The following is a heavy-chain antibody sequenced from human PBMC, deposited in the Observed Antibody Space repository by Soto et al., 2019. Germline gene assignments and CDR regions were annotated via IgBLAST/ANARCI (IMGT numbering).Heavy chain of an antibody. CDR3: ARVGQLLPDLDL. CDR1: GTSFSNSY. D-gene: IGHD3-10*01. V-gene: IGHV4-34*01. Sequence: QVQLQQWGAGLLKPSETLSLSCSVYGTSFSNSYWSWIRQAPGKGLEWLGEINHTGSTNYNPSLQSRVTISVDASKKEVSPKLRSVTAVDTAVYYCARVGQLLPDLDLWGRGTLVSVSS. CDR2: INHTGST. J-gene: IGHJ2*01.